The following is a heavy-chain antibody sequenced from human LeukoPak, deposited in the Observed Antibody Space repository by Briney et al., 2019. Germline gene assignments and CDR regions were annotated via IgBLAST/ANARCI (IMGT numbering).Heavy chain of an antibody. CDR1: GYTFTSYG. J-gene: IGHJ4*02. CDR2: ISAYNGNT. D-gene: IGHD6-19*01. V-gene: IGHV1-18*01. Sequence: ASVKVSCKASGYTFTSYGISWVRQAPGQGLEWMGWISAYNGNTNYAQKLQGRVTMTTDTSTSTAYMELRSLRSDDTAVYYCARVTGGSVWYHWVDYWGQGTLVTVSS. CDR3: ARVTGGSVWYHWVDY.